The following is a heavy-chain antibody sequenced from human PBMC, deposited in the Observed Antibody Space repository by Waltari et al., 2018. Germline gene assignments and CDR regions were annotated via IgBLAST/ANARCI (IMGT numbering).Heavy chain of an antibody. D-gene: IGHD3-3*01. Sequence: QVQLQESGPGLVKPSETLSLTCAVSGYSISSGYYWGWIRQPPGKGLEWIGSIYHSGSTYYNPSLKSRVTISVDTSKNQFSLKLSSVTAADTAVYYCARRGGDFWSGYGWFDPWGQGTLVTVSS. J-gene: IGHJ5*02. CDR1: GYSISSGYY. CDR3: ARRGGDFWSGYGWFDP. V-gene: IGHV4-38-2*01. CDR2: IYHSGST.